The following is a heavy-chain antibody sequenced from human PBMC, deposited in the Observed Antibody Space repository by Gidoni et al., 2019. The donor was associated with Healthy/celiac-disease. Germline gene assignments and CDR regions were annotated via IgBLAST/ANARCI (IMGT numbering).Heavy chain of an antibody. Sequence: QLQLHESGPGLVKPSETPSLTCTVSGGAVSSSSYYWGWIRQPPGKWLEWIGYIYYSGSTYYNPSLKSRVTISVDTSKNQFSLKLSSVTAADTAVYYCARHGRLEYFDLWGRGTLVTVSS. J-gene: IGHJ2*01. V-gene: IGHV4-39*01. D-gene: IGHD1-1*01. CDR3: ARHGRLEYFDL. CDR2: IYYSGST. CDR1: GGAVSSSSYY.